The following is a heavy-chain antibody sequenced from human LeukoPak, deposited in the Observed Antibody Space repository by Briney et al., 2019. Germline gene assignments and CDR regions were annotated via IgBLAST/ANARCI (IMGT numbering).Heavy chain of an antibody. J-gene: IGHJ5*02. V-gene: IGHV1-2*02. CDR1: GYTFSASL. CDR3: AREGCISSNCHLIGDDKWFDP. CDR2: INPNSGST. Sequence: ASVRVSCKASGYTFSASLLHWVRQAPGQPLEWMGWINPNSGSTKYAQKFKGRVTLTTDTSIGTAYMDLSRLTSDDTAVYYCAREGCISSNCHLIGDDKWFDPWGQGTLVTVSS. D-gene: IGHD2-2*01.